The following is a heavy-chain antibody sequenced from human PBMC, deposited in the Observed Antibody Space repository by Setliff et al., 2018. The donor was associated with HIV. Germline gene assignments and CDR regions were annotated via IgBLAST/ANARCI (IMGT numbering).Heavy chain of an antibody. CDR2: INAGNGNT. CDR1: GYTFTSYA. D-gene: IGHD2-2*01. CDR3: ARDPEAQIVVVPAYMDV. Sequence: ASVKVSCMASGYTFTSYAMHWVRQAPGQRLEWMGWINAGNGNTKYSQKFQGRVTITRDTSASTAYMELSSLRSEDTAVYYCARDPEAQIVVVPAYMDVWGKGTRVTVSS. V-gene: IGHV1-3*01. J-gene: IGHJ6*03.